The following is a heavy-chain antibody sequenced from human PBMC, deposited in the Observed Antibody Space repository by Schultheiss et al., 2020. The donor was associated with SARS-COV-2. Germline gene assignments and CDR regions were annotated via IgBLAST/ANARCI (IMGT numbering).Heavy chain of an antibody. CDR3: ALAAAGVGGGFDY. D-gene: IGHD6-13*01. V-gene: IGHV3-11*06. J-gene: IGHJ4*02. Sequence: GGSLRLSCAASGFTFSDYYMSWIRQAPGKGLEWVSYISSSSSYTNYADSVKGRFTISRDNAKNSLYLQMNSLRAEDTAVYYCALAAAGVGGGFDYWGQGTLVTVSS. CDR1: GFTFSDYY. CDR2: ISSSSSYT.